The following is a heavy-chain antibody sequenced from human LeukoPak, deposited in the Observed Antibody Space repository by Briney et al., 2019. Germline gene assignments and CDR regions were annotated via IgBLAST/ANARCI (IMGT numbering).Heavy chain of an antibody. CDR2: INHWGTT. V-gene: IGHV4-34*01. CDR3: ARLSVSMFGVVRNWFDP. D-gene: IGHD3-3*01. Sequence: SETQSLTCAVYGGSLSGYYWSWIRQPPGKGLEWLGEINHWGTTKYNPFLMSRVAISLDTSNNQFSLRMNSVTAADTAVYYCARLSVSMFGVVRNWFDPWGQGTLVTVSS. J-gene: IGHJ5*02. CDR1: GGSLSGYY.